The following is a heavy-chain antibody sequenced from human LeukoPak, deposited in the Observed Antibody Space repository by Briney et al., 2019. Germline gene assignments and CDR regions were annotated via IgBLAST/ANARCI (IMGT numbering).Heavy chain of an antibody. D-gene: IGHD4-17*01. J-gene: IGHJ4*02. CDR2: MSSDGSKK. V-gene: IGHV3-30-3*02. CDR3: AKKSRGTTVISGDYFDY. CDR1: GFTFSSYA. Sequence: PGGSLRLSCAASGFTFSSYAMHWVRQTPGKGLEWVAVMSSDGSKKYYADSVKGRFTISRDNSKNTLYLQMNSLRAEDTAVYYCAKKSRGTTVISGDYFDYWGQGTLVTVSS.